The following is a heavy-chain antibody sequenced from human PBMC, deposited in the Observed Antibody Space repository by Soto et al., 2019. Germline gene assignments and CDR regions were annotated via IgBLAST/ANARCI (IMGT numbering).Heavy chain of an antibody. V-gene: IGHV4-39*01. CDR1: GGSISSNSYY. Sequence: PSETLSLTCTVSGGSISSNSYYWGWIRQPPGKGLEWIGSIYYSGSTYYNSSLKSRVTISVDTTKNQFSLKLSSVTAADTAVYYCARHRPSYWYFDLWGRGTLVTVSS. J-gene: IGHJ2*01. CDR2: IYYSGST. CDR3: ARHRPSYWYFDL.